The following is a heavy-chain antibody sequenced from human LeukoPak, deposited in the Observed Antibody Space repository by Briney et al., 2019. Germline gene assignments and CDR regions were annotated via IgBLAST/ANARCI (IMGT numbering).Heavy chain of an antibody. CDR3: VREGYYYDSSGYSYYFDY. V-gene: IGHV3-33*01. J-gene: IGHJ4*02. D-gene: IGHD3-22*01. CDR1: GFTFSNYG. Sequence: PGGSLRLSCAASGFTFSNYGMYWVRQAPDKGLEWVAGIWYDGSNKYYADSVKGRFTISRDNSNNTLYLQMNSLRAEDTAVFYCVREGYYYDSSGYSYYFDYWGQGTLVTVSS. CDR2: IWYDGSNK.